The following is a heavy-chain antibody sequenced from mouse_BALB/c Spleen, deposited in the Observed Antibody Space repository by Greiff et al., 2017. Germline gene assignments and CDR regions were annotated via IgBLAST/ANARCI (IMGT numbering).Heavy chain of an antibody. Sequence: VKLMESGAELAKPGASVKMSCKASGYTFTSYWMHWVKQRPGQGLEWIGYINPSTGYTEYNQKFKDKATLTADKSSSTAYMQLSSLTSEDSAVYYCARKGDGYLPWFAYWGQGTLVTVSA. V-gene: IGHV1-7*01. J-gene: IGHJ3*01. CDR1: GYTFTSYW. CDR3: ARKGDGYLPWFAY. D-gene: IGHD2-3*01. CDR2: INPSTGYT.